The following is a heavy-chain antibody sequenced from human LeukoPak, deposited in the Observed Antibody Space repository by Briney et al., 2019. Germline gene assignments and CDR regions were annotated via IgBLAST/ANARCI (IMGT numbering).Heavy chain of an antibody. CDR1: GFTFSSYA. J-gene: IGHJ4*02. CDR3: AKRPLVRGVIMPKGYFDD. V-gene: IGHV3-23*01. CDR2: ISGRGDST. Sequence: GGSLRLSCAASGFTFSSYAMTWVRQAPGKGLEWVSGISGRGDSTYYADSVKGRFTISRDNSKNTLYLQMNSLRVEDTAVYFCAKRPLVRGVIMPKGYFDDWGQGTLVTVSS. D-gene: IGHD3-10*01.